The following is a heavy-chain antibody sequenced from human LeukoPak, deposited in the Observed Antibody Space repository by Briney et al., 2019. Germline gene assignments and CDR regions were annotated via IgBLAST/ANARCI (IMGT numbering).Heavy chain of an antibody. Sequence: GGSLRLSCAASGFTFSSYAMHWVRQAPGKGLEWVAVISYDGSNKYYADSVKGRFTISRDNSKNTLYLQMNSLRAEDTAVYYCASPNGVHYYDSSGYYPREVFRFDYWGQGTLVTVSS. CDR2: ISYDGSNK. V-gene: IGHV3-30*04. CDR3: ASPNGVHYYDSSGYYPREVFRFDY. CDR1: GFTFSSYA. D-gene: IGHD3-22*01. J-gene: IGHJ4*02.